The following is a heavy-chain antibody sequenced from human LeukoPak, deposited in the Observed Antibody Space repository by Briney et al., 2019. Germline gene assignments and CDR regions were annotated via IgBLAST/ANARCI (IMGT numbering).Heavy chain of an antibody. CDR2: IRYDESNK. J-gene: IGHJ4*02. CDR1: GFGFSGYG. CDR3: APKDYGVAY. V-gene: IGHV3-30*02. Sequence: GGSLRLSCAASGFGFSGYGMQWVRQAPGKGLEWVAFIRYDESNKYYADSVKGRFTVSRDNSKNTMYLQMNSLRREDTAVYYCAPKDYGVAYWGQGTLVTVFS. D-gene: IGHD3-16*01.